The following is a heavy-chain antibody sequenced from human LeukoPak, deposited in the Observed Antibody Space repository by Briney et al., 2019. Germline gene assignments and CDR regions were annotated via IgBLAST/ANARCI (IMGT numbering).Heavy chain of an antibody. CDR2: VFHSGNT. Sequence: PSETLSLTCAVSGGSISSSNWWSWVRQPPGKGLEWIGEVFHSGNTNYNPSLKSRVTISVDQPKNQFSLKLSSVTAADTAVYYCARHRRGWELIPRAPFDYWGQGTLVTVSS. CDR3: ARHRRGWELIPRAPFDY. CDR1: GGSISSSNW. D-gene: IGHD1-26*01. V-gene: IGHV4-4*02. J-gene: IGHJ4*02.